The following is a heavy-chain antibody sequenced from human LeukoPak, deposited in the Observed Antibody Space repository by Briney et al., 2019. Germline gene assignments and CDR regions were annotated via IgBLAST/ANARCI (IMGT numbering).Heavy chain of an antibody. CDR2: ASHSGIN. D-gene: IGHD6-13*01. V-gene: IGHV4-39*01. Sequence: SETLSLTCLVSGDSIRTTSFWGWIRPPPGMGLEWIASASHSGINYYNPSLRSRVIVSADTSKNQFSLRLTSVTAADTAVYYCARRGGHSWDVGNWFDPWGQGILVTLSS. CDR1: GDSIRTTSF. CDR3: ARRGGHSWDVGNWFDP. J-gene: IGHJ5*02.